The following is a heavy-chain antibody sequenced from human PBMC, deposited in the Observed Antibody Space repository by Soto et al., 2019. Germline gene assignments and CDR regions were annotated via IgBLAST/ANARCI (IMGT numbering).Heavy chain of an antibody. D-gene: IGHD5-12*01. V-gene: IGHV3-72*01. J-gene: IGHJ4*02. CDR3: ARGFGGYSGYDYFDC. Sequence: GSLRLSCVASGFAFSDHYMDWLRQAPGGGLEWVGRTRNRPLSYTTEYAASVKGRFTISRDDSQNSLYLQMNSLRTDDTAVYYCARGFGGYSGYDYFDCWGQGTLVTVSS. CDR2: TRNRPLSYTT. CDR1: GFAFSDHY.